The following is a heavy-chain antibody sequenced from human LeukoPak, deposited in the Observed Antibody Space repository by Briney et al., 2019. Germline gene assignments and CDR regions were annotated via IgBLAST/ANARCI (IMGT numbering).Heavy chain of an antibody. Sequence: SQTLSLTCTVSGGSISSGGYYWSWIRQHPGKGLKWIGYIYYSGSTYYNPSLKSRVTISIDTSKNQLSLRLSSVTAADTAVYYCARDRVRGTVTYAGFDPWGQGTLVTVSS. CDR3: ARDRVRGTVTYAGFDP. D-gene: IGHD3-10*01. CDR1: GGSISSGGYY. J-gene: IGHJ5*02. V-gene: IGHV4-31*03. CDR2: IYYSGST.